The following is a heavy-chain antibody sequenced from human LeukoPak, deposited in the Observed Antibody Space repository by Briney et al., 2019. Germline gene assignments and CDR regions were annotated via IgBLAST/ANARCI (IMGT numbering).Heavy chain of an antibody. Sequence: TGGTLRLSCAASGFTFDDYGMSWVRQAPGKGLEWVSGINWNGGSTGYAYSVKGRFTISRDNAKNSLYLQMNSLRAEDTALYYCARGRMVRGVIHYYYYMDVWGKGTTVTVSS. J-gene: IGHJ6*03. CDR1: GFTFDDYG. D-gene: IGHD3-10*01. CDR2: INWNGGST. V-gene: IGHV3-20*04. CDR3: ARGRMVRGVIHYYYYMDV.